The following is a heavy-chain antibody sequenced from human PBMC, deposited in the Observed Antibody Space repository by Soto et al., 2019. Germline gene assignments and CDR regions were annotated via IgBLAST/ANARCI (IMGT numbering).Heavy chain of an antibody. V-gene: IGHV3-48*03. Sequence: GGSLRLSFAVSGFTFSSYEMNWVRQAPGKGLEWVSYIGTSGKTIYYADSVRGRFTISRDNAKNSLYLQMNSLRAEDTAVYFCARDPAIYSGKFDYGLDVWGRGTTVTVSS. J-gene: IGHJ6*02. D-gene: IGHD4-4*01. CDR1: GFTFSSYE. CDR3: ARDPAIYSGKFDYGLDV. CDR2: IGTSGKTI.